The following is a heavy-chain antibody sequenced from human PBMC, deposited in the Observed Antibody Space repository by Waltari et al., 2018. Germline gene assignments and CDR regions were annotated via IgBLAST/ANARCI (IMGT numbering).Heavy chain of an antibody. D-gene: IGHD1-20*01. CDR3: ARALTGTGIDY. CDR1: GGSISSHY. J-gene: IGHJ4*02. V-gene: IGHV4-59*11. CDR2: IYYSGST. Sequence: QVQLQESGPGLVKPSETLSLTCTVSGGSISSHYWSWIRQPPGKGLEWIGYIYYSGSTNYNPSLKSRVTISVDTSKNQFSLKLSSVTAADTAVYYCARALTGTGIDYWGQGTLVTVSS.